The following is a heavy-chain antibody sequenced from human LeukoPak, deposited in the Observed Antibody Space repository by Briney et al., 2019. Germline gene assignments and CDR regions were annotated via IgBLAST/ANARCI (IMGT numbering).Heavy chain of an antibody. D-gene: IGHD3-22*01. CDR2: INPSGGST. CDR1: GYTFTSYY. J-gene: IGHJ4*02. Sequence: ASVKVSCKASGYTFTSYYMHWVRQASGQGLEWMGIINPSGGSTSYAQKFQGRVSMTRDTSTSTVYMELSSLRSEDTAVYYCASISGYYGYFDYWGQGTLVTVSS. V-gene: IGHV1-46*01. CDR3: ASISGYYGYFDY.